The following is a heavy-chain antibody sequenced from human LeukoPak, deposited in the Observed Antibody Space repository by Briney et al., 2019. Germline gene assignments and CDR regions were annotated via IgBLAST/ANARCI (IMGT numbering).Heavy chain of an antibody. D-gene: IGHD6-13*01. CDR1: GFTFRSHA. V-gene: IGHV3-23*01. CDR3: AILGAIAQQEIVDY. CDR2: IYENGGTT. Sequence: GGSLRLSCVGSGFTFRSHAMSWVRQAPEKGLEFVSGIYENGGTTYYADSVKGRFSISRDNSKNTLYLQMDSLRAEDTAVYYCAILGAIAQQEIVDYWGQGTLVTVSS. J-gene: IGHJ4*02.